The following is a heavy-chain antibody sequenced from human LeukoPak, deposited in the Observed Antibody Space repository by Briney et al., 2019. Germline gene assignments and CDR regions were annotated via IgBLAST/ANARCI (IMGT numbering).Heavy chain of an antibody. V-gene: IGHV4-38-2*02. CDR2: IHSIGTT. CDR3: ARATTFDY. CDR1: GYSISSGYY. Sequence: SETLSLTCTVSGYSISSGYYWGWIRQPPGKGLEWIGYIHSIGTTNYNPSLKSRLTISIDTSKNQFSLNLTSVTAADTAVYYCARATTFDYWGPGTLVTVSS. D-gene: IGHD1-1*01. J-gene: IGHJ4*02.